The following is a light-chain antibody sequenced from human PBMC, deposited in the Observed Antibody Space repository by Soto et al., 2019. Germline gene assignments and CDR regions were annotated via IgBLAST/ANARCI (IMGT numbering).Light chain of an antibody. CDR1: QSISRY. J-gene: IGKJ4*01. Sequence: DIEMTQSPSSLSASVGDRVTIACRASQSISRYLNWYQQKPGKAPEILIYAASSLQSGVPFRFSGSGSGTDFTLTISSLQPEDFATYFCQQSFGVSQFTFGGGTKVEIK. CDR3: QQSFGVSQFT. V-gene: IGKV1-39*01. CDR2: AAS.